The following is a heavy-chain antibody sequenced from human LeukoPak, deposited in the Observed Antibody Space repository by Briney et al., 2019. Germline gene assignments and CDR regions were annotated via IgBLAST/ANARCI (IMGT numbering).Heavy chain of an antibody. CDR3: ARANYDFWSGFVNWFDL. CDR1: GGSISSYY. Sequence: SETLSLTCTVSGGSISSYYWSWIRQPAGKGLEWIGRIYTSGSTNYNPSLKRRVTMSVDTSKNQFSLKLSSVTAADTAVYYCARANYDFWSGFVNWFDLWGQGTLVTVSS. V-gene: IGHV4-4*07. CDR2: IYTSGST. J-gene: IGHJ5*02. D-gene: IGHD3-3*01.